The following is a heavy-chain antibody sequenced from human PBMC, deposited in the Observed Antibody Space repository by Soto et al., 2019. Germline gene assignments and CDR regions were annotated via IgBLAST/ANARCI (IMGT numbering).Heavy chain of an antibody. J-gene: IGHJ6*02. CDR3: ARGYMAYNWNYDTRYYGMDV. CDR1: GYSFTSYW. V-gene: IGHV5-51*01. D-gene: IGHD1-7*01. Sequence: PGESLKISCKGSGYSFTSYWIGWVRQMPVKGLEWMGIIYPGDSDTRYSPSFQGQVTISADKSISTAYLQWSSLKASDTAMYYCARGYMAYNWNYDTRYYGMDVWGQRTTVTVSS. CDR2: IYPGDSDT.